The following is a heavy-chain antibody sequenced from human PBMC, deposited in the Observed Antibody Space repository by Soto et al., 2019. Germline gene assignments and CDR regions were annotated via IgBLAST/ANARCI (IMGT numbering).Heavy chain of an antibody. Sequence: QVQLQESGPGLVKPSGTLSLTCAVSGGSISSSNWWSWVRQPPGKGLEWIGEIYHSGSTNYNPSLKSRVIISVDKSKNQFSLKLSSVTAADTAVYYCARDTTVVAAADAYYFDYWGQGTLVTVSS. D-gene: IGHD6-13*01. CDR1: GGSISSSNW. CDR2: IYHSGST. CDR3: ARDTTVVAAADAYYFDY. J-gene: IGHJ4*02. V-gene: IGHV4-4*02.